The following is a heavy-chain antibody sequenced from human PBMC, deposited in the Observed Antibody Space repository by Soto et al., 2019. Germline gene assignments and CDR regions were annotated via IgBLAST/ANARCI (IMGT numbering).Heavy chain of an antibody. CDR3: TTSRDGSTILGY. D-gene: IGHD2-2*01. CDR2: IRSKANSYAT. V-gene: IGHV3-73*01. CDR1: GFTFSGSA. Sequence: GGSLRLSCAASGFTFSGSAMHWVRQASGKGLEWVGRIRSKANSYATAYAASVKGRFTISRDDSKNTAYLQMNSLKTEDTAVYYFTTSRDGSTILGYWGQGTLVTVSS. J-gene: IGHJ4*02.